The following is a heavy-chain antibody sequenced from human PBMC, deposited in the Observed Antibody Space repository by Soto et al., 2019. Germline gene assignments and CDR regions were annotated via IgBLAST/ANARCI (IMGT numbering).Heavy chain of an antibody. CDR3: ARGRGSTGYLGREHYFDY. CDR2: IDIGGNT. CDR1: GFSVTNNY. Sequence: EVQVVESGGGLVQPGGSLRLSCAASGFSVTNNYMNWVRQAPGKGLEWGSIIDIGGNTYYADSVKDSFTISRDNSRNTLYLHMDSLRAEDTAVYYCARGRGSTGYLGREHYFDYWGQGTLVTVSP. J-gene: IGHJ4*02. V-gene: IGHV3-66*01. D-gene: IGHD2-2*01.